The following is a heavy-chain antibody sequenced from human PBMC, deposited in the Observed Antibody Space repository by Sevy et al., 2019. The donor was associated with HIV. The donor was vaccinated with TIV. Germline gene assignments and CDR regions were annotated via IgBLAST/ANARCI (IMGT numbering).Heavy chain of an antibody. CDR2: IRSKANTYAT. Sequence: GGSLRLSCAASGFTFSDSTMHWVRQASGTGLEWVGRIRSKANTYATAYAASVKGRFTISRHDSKNTAYLQMNSLKTEDTAVYYCTRTRYYDILTGYSNDAFDFWGQGTMVTVSS. D-gene: IGHD3-9*01. J-gene: IGHJ3*01. CDR1: GFTFSDST. V-gene: IGHV3-73*01. CDR3: TRTRYYDILTGYSNDAFDF.